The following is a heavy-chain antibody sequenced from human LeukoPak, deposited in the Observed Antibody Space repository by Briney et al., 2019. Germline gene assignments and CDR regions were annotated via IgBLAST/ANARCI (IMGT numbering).Heavy chain of an antibody. J-gene: IGHJ3*02. CDR1: GYTLTELS. Sequence: GASVKVSCKVSGYTLTELSMHWVRQAPGKGLEWMGGFDPEDGETIYAQKFQGRVTMTEDTSTDTAYMELSSLRSEDTAVYYCATAAEGRVPRTPDAFDIWGQGTMVTVSS. CDR3: ATAAEGRVPRTPDAFDI. V-gene: IGHV1-24*01. CDR2: FDPEDGET.